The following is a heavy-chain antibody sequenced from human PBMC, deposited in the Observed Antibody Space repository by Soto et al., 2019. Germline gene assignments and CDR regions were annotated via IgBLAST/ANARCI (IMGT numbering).Heavy chain of an antibody. Sequence: GPTLVNPTQTLTLTCTFSGFSLSTSGMRVSWIRQPPGKALEWLARIDWDDDKFYSTSLKTRLTISKDTSKNQVVLTMTNMDPVDTATYYCARTYAPPRDYYYYGMDVWGQGTTVTVSS. CDR1: GFSLSTSGMR. V-gene: IGHV2-70*04. CDR3: ARTYAPPRDYYYYGMDV. D-gene: IGHD3-16*01. J-gene: IGHJ6*02. CDR2: IDWDDDK.